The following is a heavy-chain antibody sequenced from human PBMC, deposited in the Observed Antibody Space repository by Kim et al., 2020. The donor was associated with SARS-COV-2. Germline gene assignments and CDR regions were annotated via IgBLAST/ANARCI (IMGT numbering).Heavy chain of an antibody. J-gene: IGHJ3*02. V-gene: IGHV3-11*01. CDR1: GFTFSDYY. CDR3: ARGRYSPDAFDI. CDR2: ISYSGSTI. D-gene: IGHD5-12*01. Sequence: GGSLRLSCAASGFTFSDYYMSWIRQAPGKGLEWVSYISYSGSTIYYADSVKGRFTISRDNAKNSLYLQMNSLKAEDTAVYYCARGRYSPDAFDIWGQGTMVTVSS.